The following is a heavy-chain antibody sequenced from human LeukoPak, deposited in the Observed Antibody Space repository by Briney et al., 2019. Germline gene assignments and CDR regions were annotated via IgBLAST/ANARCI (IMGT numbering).Heavy chain of an antibody. D-gene: IGHD1-26*01. J-gene: IGHJ5*02. CDR1: GGSISSGSYY. Sequence: PSQTLSLTCTVSGGSISSGSYYWSWIRQPAGKGLEWIGRIYTSGSTNYNPSLKSRVTISVDTSKNQFSLKLSSVTAADTAVYYCARGGGWEPLNWFDPWGQGTLVTVSS. V-gene: IGHV4-61*02. CDR3: ARGGGWEPLNWFDP. CDR2: IYTSGST.